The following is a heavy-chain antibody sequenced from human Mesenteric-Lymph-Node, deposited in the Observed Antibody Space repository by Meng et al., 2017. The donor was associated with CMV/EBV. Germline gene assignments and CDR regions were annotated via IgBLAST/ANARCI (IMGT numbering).Heavy chain of an antibody. CDR2: IRYDGSNK. CDR3: AKDEYYYDSSGYINYWYFDL. Sequence: SYGMHGVRQAPGKGLEWVAFIRYDGSNKYYADSVKGRFTISRDNSKNTLYLQMNSLRAEDTAVYYCAKDEYYYDSSGYINYWYFDLWGRGTLVTVSS. V-gene: IGHV3-30*02. CDR1: SYG. D-gene: IGHD3-22*01. J-gene: IGHJ2*01.